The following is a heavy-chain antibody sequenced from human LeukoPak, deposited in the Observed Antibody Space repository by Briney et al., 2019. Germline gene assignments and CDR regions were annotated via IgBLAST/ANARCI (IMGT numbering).Heavy chain of an antibody. Sequence: SETLSLTCTVSGGSISSYYWSWIRQPPGKGLEWIGYIYYSGSTNYNPSLKSRVTISVDTSKNQFSLKLSSVTAADTAVYYCATTRREDGSGSFGYWGQGTLVTVSS. CDR3: ATTRREDGSGSFGY. J-gene: IGHJ4*02. CDR2: IYYSGST. CDR1: GGSISSYY. V-gene: IGHV4-59*08. D-gene: IGHD3-10*01.